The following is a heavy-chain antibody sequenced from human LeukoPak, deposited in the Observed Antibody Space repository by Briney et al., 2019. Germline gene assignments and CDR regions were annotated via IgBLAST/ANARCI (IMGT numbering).Heavy chain of an antibody. Sequence: GGSLRLSCVASGFSFNNYAMNWVRQAPGKGLEWVSLIIGSSGTTLYADSVKGRFTISRDKSKSTLYLQMNSLRAEDTAVYYCAKGAYDYIEIAYFDYWGQGSLVTVSS. CDR3: AKGAYDYIEIAYFDY. V-gene: IGHV3-23*01. J-gene: IGHJ4*02. D-gene: IGHD5-12*01. CDR1: GFSFNNYA. CDR2: IIGSSGTT.